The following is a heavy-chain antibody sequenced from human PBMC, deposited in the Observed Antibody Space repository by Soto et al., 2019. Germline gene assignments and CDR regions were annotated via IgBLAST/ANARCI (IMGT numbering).Heavy chain of an antibody. D-gene: IGHD6-13*01. CDR2: ITSSSSTI. CDR3: ARDLYSSTWAYYFDS. CDR1: GFTFSSYS. V-gene: IGHV3-48*01. J-gene: IGHJ4*02. Sequence: EVQLVESGGGLVQPGGSLRLSCAASGFTFSSYSMNWVRQAPGKGLEWVSYITSSSSTIHYADSVKGRFTISRDNAKNSLYLQMNSLRAEDTAVYYCARDLYSSTWAYYFDSWGQGTLVTVSS.